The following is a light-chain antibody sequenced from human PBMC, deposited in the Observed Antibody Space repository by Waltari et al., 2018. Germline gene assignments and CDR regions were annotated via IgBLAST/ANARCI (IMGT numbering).Light chain of an antibody. J-gene: IGKJ2*01. CDR3: QQYDTSPMT. Sequence: VLPHSPGPLSLSPGDCASVSCRAPQSLRVAYLAWYQQKSGQAPRLLIYGALYRAPDIPDRFSGSGSGTDFTLTISRVEPEDVAVYYCQQYDTSPMTFGQGTKLEIK. CDR2: GAL. CDR1: QSLRVAY. V-gene: IGKV3-20*01.